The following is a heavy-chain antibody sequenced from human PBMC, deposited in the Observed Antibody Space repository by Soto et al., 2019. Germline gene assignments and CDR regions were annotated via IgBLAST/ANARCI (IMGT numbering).Heavy chain of an antibody. CDR1: GGTFSSYA. D-gene: IGHD6-19*01. CDR2: SIPIFGTA. J-gene: IGHJ4*02. V-gene: IGHV1-69*01. CDR3: ARAHEIGVAGTRYFDY. Sequence: QVQLVQSGAEVKKPGSSVKVSCKASGGTFSSYAISWVRQSPGQGLEWMGGSIPIFGTANYAQNFQGRVTITADESTSTAYMELSSLRSEDTAVYYCARAHEIGVAGTRYFDYWGQGTLVTVSS.